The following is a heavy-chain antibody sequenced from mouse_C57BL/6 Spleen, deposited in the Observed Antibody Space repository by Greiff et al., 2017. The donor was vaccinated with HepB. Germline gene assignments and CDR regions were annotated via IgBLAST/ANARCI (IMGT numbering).Heavy chain of an antibody. V-gene: IGHV1-52*01. CDR3: AWRTSNPKYFDV. Sequence: QVQLQQPGAELVRPGSSVKLSCKASGYTFTSYWMHWVKQRPIQGLEWIGNIDPSDSETHYNQKFKDKATLTVDKSSSTAYMQLSSLTSEDSAVYYCAWRTSNPKYFDVWGTGTTVTVSS. D-gene: IGHD2-5*01. CDR1: GYTFTSYW. J-gene: IGHJ1*03. CDR2: IDPSDSET.